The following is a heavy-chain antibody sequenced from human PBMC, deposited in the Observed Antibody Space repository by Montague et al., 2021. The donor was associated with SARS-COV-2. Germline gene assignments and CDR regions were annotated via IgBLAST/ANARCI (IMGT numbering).Heavy chain of an antibody. V-gene: IGHV4-31*03. J-gene: IGHJ3*02. D-gene: IGHD3-22*01. CDR2: IYYSGST. CDR1: GGSISSGGYY. CDR3: ARDPRYDGSGYYLGSAFDI. Sequence: TLSLTCTVSGGSISSGGYYWSWIRQHPGKGLEWIGYIYYSGSTYYXXXLKSRVTISVDTSKNQFSLKLSSVTAADTAVYYCARDPRYDGSGYYLGSAFDIWGQGTMVTVSS.